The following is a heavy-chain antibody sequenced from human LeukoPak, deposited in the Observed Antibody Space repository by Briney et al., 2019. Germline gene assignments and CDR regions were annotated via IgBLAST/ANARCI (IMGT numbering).Heavy chain of an antibody. CDR1: GGSISSYY. CDR2: FYTSGST. V-gene: IGHV4-4*07. J-gene: IGHJ4*02. CDR3: ARDGLRRYYGSGSYRYFDY. Sequence: SSETLSLTCTVPGGSISSYYWSWIRQPAGKGREWIGRFYTSGSTSYNPSLKSRVTMSVDTSKNQFSLKLSSVTAADTAVYYCARDGLRRYYGSGSYRYFDYWGQGTLVTVS. D-gene: IGHD3-10*01.